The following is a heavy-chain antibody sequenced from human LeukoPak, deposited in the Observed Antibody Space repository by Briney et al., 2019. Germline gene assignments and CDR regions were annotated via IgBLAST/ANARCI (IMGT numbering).Heavy chain of an antibody. CDR1: GFTFSSYG. D-gene: IGHD6-19*01. J-gene: IGHJ4*02. CDR2: ISGSGGST. CDR3: AKDYSSGREFDY. Sequence: SGGSLRLSCAASGFTFSSYGMSWVRQAPGKGLEWVSAISGSGGSTYHADSVKGRFTISRDNSKNTLYLQMNSLRAEDTAVYYCAKDYSSGREFDYWGQGTLVTVSS. V-gene: IGHV3-23*01.